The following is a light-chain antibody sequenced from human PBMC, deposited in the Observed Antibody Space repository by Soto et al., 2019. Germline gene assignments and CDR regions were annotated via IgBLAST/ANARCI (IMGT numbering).Light chain of an antibody. CDR1: QSVGTS. Sequence: EVVLTRSPDTLSLSPGERATLSCRASQSVGTSLAWYQQKPGQAPRLLIYGGSIRATGIPNRFSGSGSGTDLTLTVSRVEPEDFAVYHCQQYGSSPFSFGGGTKMEMK. CDR2: GGS. V-gene: IGKV3-20*01. CDR3: QQYGSSPFS. J-gene: IGKJ4*01.